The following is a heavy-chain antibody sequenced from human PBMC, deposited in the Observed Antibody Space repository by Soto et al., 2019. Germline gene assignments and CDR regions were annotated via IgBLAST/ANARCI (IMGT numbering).Heavy chain of an antibody. V-gene: IGHV6-1*01. CDR1: GDSVSSNSAA. Sequence: TLSLTCAISGDSVSSNSAAWNWISQSPSRGLEWLGRTYYRSKWYNDYAVSVKSRITINPDTSKNQFSLQLNSVTPEDTAVYYCARDTMVRGVHPFDYCVQGTLITVSS. CDR3: ARDTMVRGVHPFDY. J-gene: IGHJ4*02. CDR2: TYYRSKWYN. D-gene: IGHD3-10*01.